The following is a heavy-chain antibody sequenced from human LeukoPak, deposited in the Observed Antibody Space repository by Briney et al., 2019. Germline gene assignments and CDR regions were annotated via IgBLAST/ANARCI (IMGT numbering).Heavy chain of an antibody. J-gene: IGHJ3*02. D-gene: IGHD6-13*01. V-gene: IGHV4-4*07. CDR1: GGSISSYY. Sequence: PSETLSLTCTVSGGSISSYYWSWIRQPAGKGLEWIGRIYTSGSTNYNPSLKSRVTMSVDTSKNQFSLKLSSVTAADTAVYYCATGTPRWYEDAFDIWGQETMVTVSS. CDR2: IYTSGST. CDR3: ATGTPRWYEDAFDI.